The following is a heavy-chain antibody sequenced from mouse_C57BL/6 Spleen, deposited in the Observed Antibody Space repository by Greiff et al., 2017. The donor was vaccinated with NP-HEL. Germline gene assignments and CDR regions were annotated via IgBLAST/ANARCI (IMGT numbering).Heavy chain of an antibody. V-gene: IGHV1-81*01. J-gene: IGHJ3*01. CDR2: IYPRSGNT. Sequence: QVQLQQSGAELARPGASVKLSCKASGYTFTSYGISWVKQRTGQGLEWIGEIYPRSGNTYYNEKFKGKATLTAEKSSSTAYMQLSSLTSEDSAVYFCARGPYYYGSSTAWFAYWGQGTLVTVSA. CDR1: GYTFTSYG. D-gene: IGHD1-1*01. CDR3: ARGPYYYGSSTAWFAY.